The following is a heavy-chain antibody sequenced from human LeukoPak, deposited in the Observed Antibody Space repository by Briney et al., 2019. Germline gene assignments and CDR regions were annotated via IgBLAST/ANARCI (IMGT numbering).Heavy chain of an antibody. CDR1: GASITDDH. Sequence: SETLSLTCTVSGASITDDHWSWIRQPPGKGLEWIGYSYPSGNSNYNPSLESRVTISADTSKNQISLNLRSVTAADTAVYYCARDSAHVPGYHHWYFDLWGRGTLVIVSS. CDR2: SYPSGNS. D-gene: IGHD3-9*01. CDR3: ARDSAHVPGYHHWYFDL. V-gene: IGHV4-59*01. J-gene: IGHJ2*01.